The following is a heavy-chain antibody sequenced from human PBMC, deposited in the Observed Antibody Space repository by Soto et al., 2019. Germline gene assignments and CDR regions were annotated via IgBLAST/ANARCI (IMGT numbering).Heavy chain of an antibody. Sequence: GESLKISCKGSGYSFTSYWIGWVSQMPGKGLEWMGIIYPGDSDTRYSPSFQGQVTISADKSTSTAYLQWSSLKASDTAMYYCARLEWGQRDAFDIWGQGTMVTVSS. V-gene: IGHV5-51*01. J-gene: IGHJ3*02. CDR3: ARLEWGQRDAFDI. D-gene: IGHD3-3*01. CDR2: IYPGDSDT. CDR1: GYSFTSYW.